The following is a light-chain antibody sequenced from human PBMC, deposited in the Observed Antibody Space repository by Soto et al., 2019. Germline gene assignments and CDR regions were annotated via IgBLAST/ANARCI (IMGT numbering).Light chain of an antibody. CDR1: QSVSSY. J-gene: IGKJ5*01. CDR3: QQYAEGTPIT. Sequence: SVVTESPATLSLSPGERATLSCSASQSVSSYSAWYPQTAGQAPRLLISGASSRAPGIPDRFSGSGSGTDFTPTISRLESDDFALYYCQQYAEGTPITFGQGTRLEIK. CDR2: GAS. V-gene: IGKV3-11*01.